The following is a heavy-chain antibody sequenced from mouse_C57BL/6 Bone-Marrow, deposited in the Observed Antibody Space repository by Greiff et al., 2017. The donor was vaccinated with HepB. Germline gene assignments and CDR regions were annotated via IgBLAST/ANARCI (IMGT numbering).Heavy chain of an antibody. CDR3: TREMYDGYWGYFDV. Sequence: QVQLQQSGAELVRPGASVTLSCKASGYTFTDYEMHWVKQTPVHGLEWIGAIDPETGGTAYNQKFKGKAILTADKSSSTAYMELRSLTSEDSAVYYCTREMYDGYWGYFDVWGTGTTVTVSS. CDR1: GYTFTDYE. D-gene: IGHD2-3*01. V-gene: IGHV1-15*01. CDR2: IDPETGGT. J-gene: IGHJ1*03.